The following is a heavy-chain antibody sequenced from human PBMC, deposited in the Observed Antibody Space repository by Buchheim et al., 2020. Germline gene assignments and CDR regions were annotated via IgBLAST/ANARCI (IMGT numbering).Heavy chain of an antibody. V-gene: IGHV4-39*01. CDR1: GGSISSSSYY. CDR2: IYYSGST. D-gene: IGHD3-3*01. Sequence: QLQLQESGPGLVKPSETLSLTCTVSGGSISSSSYYWGWIRQPPGKGLEWIGSIYYSGSTYYNPSLKSRVTISVDPSKNQFSLKLSSVTAADTAVYYCARRTRYDFWSGYYYYYGMDVWGQGTT. J-gene: IGHJ6*02. CDR3: ARRTRYDFWSGYYYYYGMDV.